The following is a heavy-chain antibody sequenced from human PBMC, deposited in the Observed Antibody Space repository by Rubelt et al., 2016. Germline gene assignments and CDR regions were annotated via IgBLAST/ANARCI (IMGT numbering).Heavy chain of an antibody. D-gene: IGHD3-16*01. CDR2: ISYDGSNK. V-gene: IGHV3-30*04. CDR1: GFTFSSYA. J-gene: IGHJ4*02. Sequence: RSLRLSCAASGFTFSSYAMHWVRQAPGKGLEWVAVISYDGSNKYYADSVKGRFTISRDNSKNTLYLQMNNLRAEDTAWYYCARVPYGDYVWGLLGYWRQGTLVTVSS. CDR3: ARVPYGDYVWGLLGY.